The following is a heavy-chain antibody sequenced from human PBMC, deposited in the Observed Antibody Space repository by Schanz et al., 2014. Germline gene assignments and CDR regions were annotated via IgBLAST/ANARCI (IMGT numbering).Heavy chain of an antibody. CDR2: INPSGGST. V-gene: IGHV1-46*01. D-gene: IGHD3-3*01. Sequence: QVQLVQSGAEVKKPGASVKVSCKASGYTFTSYYMHWVRQAPGQGLEWMGIINPSGGSTSYAQKLQGRFTMARDTSTTTVYMELSSLRSDDTAMYYCVTEKRMESGTWAKAFDIWGQGTWVTVSS. J-gene: IGHJ3*02. CDR3: VTEKRMESGTWAKAFDI. CDR1: GYTFTSYY.